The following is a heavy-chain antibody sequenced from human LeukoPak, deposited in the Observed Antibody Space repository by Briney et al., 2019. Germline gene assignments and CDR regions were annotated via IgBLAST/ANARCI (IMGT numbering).Heavy chain of an antibody. CDR3: AKGADGSSWWFDY. CDR2: ISASGDYT. Sequence: GGSLRLSCAASGFTFSSYAMSWVRQAQGKGLEWVSSISASGDYTNYADSVKGRFTISRDNSRNTLYLQMNSLRAEDTAVYYCAKGADGSSWWFDYWGQGTLLTVSS. D-gene: IGHD6-13*01. V-gene: IGHV3-23*01. CDR1: GFTFSSYA. J-gene: IGHJ4*02.